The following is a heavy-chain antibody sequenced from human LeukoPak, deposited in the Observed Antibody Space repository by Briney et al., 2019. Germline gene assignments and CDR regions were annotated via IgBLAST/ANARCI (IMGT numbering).Heavy chain of an antibody. CDR1: GFTFSAYW. D-gene: IGHD3-16*01. V-gene: IGHV3-7*01. CDR3: ARDDVGALDY. CDR2: MKQDGSAK. Sequence: GGSLRLSCAASGFTFSAYWMACVRQAPGKGLEWVANMKQDGSAKHYVDSVKGRFTISRDNVRNSPYLQMNSLRAEDSAVYYCARDDVGALDYWGQGTLVTVSS. J-gene: IGHJ4*02.